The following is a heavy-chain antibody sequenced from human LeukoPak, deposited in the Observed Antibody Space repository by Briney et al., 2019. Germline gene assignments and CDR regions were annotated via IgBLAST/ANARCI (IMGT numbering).Heavy chain of an antibody. CDR2: IYYAGST. D-gene: IGHD3-10*01. J-gene: IGHJ4*02. V-gene: IGHV4-39*01. CDR3: ARLVTMVRGVLDY. Sequence: SETLSLTCTVSDGSISRSTYYWGWIRQPPGKGLEWIGSIYYAGSTYYNPSLKSRVTISVDASKNQFSLKLSSVTAVDTAVYYCARLVTMVRGVLDYWGQGTLVTVPS. CDR1: DGSISRSTYY.